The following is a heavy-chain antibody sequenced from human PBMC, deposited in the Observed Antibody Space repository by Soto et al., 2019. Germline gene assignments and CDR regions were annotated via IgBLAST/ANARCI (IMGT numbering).Heavy chain of an antibody. CDR1: GYTFTRYG. CDR3: AREGDVPYYYYGMDV. D-gene: IGHD2-21*02. V-gene: IGHV1-18*01. Sequence: QVHLVQSGAEVKKPGASVKVSCKTSGYTFTRYGISWVRQAPGQGLEWMGWISGYDGRTNFAQKVQDRVTMTTDTSTSTVYMELTSLSANDTAVYYCAREGDVPYYYYGMDVWGQGTTVTVS. CDR2: ISGYDGRT. J-gene: IGHJ6*02.